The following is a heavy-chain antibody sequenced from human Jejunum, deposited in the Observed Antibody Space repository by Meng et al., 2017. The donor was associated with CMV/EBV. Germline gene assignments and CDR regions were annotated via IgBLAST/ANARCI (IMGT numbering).Heavy chain of an antibody. CDR2: ITGSCDNT. Sequence: SLTLSCSASGFTFRSHSISWVRRAPRKVLKWVSTITGSCDNTSYAHSVKGRFTISRDNSKNTLYLQMNSLRADDTAVYYCAKLSDSWGQGTLVTVSS. V-gene: IGHV3-23*01. J-gene: IGHJ4*02. CDR3: AKLSDS. CDR1: GFTFRSHS.